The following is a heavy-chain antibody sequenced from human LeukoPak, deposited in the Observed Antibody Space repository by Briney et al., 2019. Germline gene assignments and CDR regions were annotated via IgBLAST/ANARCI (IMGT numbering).Heavy chain of an antibody. CDR1: GFAFSSYA. D-gene: IGHD2-2*01. CDR2: ISGSGGST. V-gene: IGHV3-23*01. CDR3: AKEEDVVVVPAANHY. J-gene: IGHJ4*02. Sequence: GXXLRLSCAASGFAFSSYAMSWVRQAPGKGVEWVSAISGSGGSTYYADSVKGRFTIYRENSKKTVYMQMNSLRAEDTAVYYCAKEEDVVVVPAANHYWGQGTLVTVSS.